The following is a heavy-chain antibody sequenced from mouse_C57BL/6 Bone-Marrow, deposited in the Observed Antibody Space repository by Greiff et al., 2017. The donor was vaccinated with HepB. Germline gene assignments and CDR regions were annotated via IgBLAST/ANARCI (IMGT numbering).Heavy chain of an antibody. CDR2: LDPENGDT. CDR1: GFNITDDY. Sequence: VQLQQSGAELVRPGASVKLSCTASGFNITDDYMHWVKPRPEQGLEWIGWLDPENGDTDYASKFQGKATITADTSSNTAYLQLSSLTSEDTAVYYGTTWWPPNAMDYWGQGTSVTVSA. J-gene: IGHJ4*01. CDR3: TTWWPPNAMDY. V-gene: IGHV14-4*01. D-gene: IGHD1-1*02.